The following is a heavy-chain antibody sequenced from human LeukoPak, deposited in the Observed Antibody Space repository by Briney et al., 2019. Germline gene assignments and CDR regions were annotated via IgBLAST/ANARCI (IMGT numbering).Heavy chain of an antibody. CDR1: GFTDSSNY. CDR2: IYSGGST. V-gene: IGHV3-66*01. Sequence: PGGSLRLSCAASGFTDSSNYMSWVRQAPGKGLEWVSVIYSGGSTYYADSVKGRFTISRDNSKNTLYLQMNSLRAEDTAVYYCARDIDGYYGMDVWGQGTTVTVSS. CDR3: ARDIDGYYGMDV. J-gene: IGHJ6*02.